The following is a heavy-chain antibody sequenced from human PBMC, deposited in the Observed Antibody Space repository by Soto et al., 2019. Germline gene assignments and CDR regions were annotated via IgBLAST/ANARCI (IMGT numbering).Heavy chain of an antibody. Sequence: QVQLQESGPGLVKPSETLSLTCTVSGGSVSSGSYYWSWIRQPPGKGLEWIGYIYYSGRTNYNPPLKRRVPISVDTSKNQFSLKLSSVTAADTAVYYCARDVGTPPYYYGMDVWGQGTTVTVSS. CDR3: ARDVGTPPYYYGMDV. CDR2: IYYSGRT. V-gene: IGHV4-61*01. J-gene: IGHJ6*02. D-gene: IGHD7-27*01. CDR1: GGSVSSGSYY.